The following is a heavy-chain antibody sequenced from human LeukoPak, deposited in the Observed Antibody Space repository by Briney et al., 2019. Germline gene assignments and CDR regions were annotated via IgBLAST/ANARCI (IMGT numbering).Heavy chain of an antibody. J-gene: IGHJ4*02. CDR1: GGSISSYY. CDR3: ARELEPARFNY. Sequence: PSETLSLTCTVSGGSISSYYWSWIRQPPGKGLEWIGYIYYSGSTNYNPSLKSRVTISVDTSKNQFSLKLSSVTAADTAVYYCARELEPARFNYWGQGTLVTVSS. CDR2: IYYSGST. V-gene: IGHV4-59*12. D-gene: IGHD1-1*01.